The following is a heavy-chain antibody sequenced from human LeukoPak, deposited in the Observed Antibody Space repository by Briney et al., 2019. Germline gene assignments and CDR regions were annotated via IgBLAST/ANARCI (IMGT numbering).Heavy chain of an antibody. D-gene: IGHD6-13*01. CDR3: ARALAAAAGRRAAMMGD. CDR1: GYTFTSYD. CDR2: MNPNSGNA. J-gene: IGHJ4*02. V-gene: IGHV1-8*01. Sequence: ASVKVSCKASGYTFTSYDINWVRQATGQGLEWMGWMNPNSGNAGYAQKFQGRVTMTRDMSTSTVYMELSSLTSEDTAVYYCARALAAAAGRRAAMMGDWGQGTLVTVSS.